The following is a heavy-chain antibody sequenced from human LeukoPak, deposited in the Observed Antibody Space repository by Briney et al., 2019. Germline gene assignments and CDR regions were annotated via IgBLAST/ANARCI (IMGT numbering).Heavy chain of an antibody. CDR1: GFTFSSYS. D-gene: IGHD6-19*01. CDR2: ISSSSSYI. V-gene: IGHV3-21*01. Sequence: GGSLRLSCAASGFTFSSYSMNWVRQAPGKGLEWVSSISSSSSYIYYADSVKGRFTISRDNAKNSLYLQMNSLRAEDTAVYYCARGADSSGWLADAFDIWGQGTMVTVSS. J-gene: IGHJ3*02. CDR3: ARGADSSGWLADAFDI.